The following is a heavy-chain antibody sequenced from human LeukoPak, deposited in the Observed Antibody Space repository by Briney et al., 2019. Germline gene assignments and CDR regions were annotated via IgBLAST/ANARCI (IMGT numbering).Heavy chain of an antibody. CDR2: ISYDGNNK. J-gene: IGHJ4*02. Sequence: GGSLRLSCAASGFTFSSYAMHWVRQAPGKGLEWVAVISYDGNNKYYADSVKGRFTISRDNAKNSLYLQMNSLRAEDTALYYCAKDIRYYGSGSSFDYWGQGTLVTVSS. V-gene: IGHV3-30-3*01. CDR3: AKDIRYYGSGSSFDY. CDR1: GFTFSSYA. D-gene: IGHD3-10*01.